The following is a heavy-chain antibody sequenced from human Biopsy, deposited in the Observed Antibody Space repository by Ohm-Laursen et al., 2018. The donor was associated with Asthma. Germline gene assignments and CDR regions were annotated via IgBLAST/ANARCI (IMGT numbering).Heavy chain of an antibody. V-gene: IGHV3-30*18. D-gene: IGHD1-26*01. CDR3: AKELFPGWELRRGPDS. CDR1: GFSFSNFG. Sequence: SLRLSCAASGFSFSNFGMHWVRQAPGKGLEWVAVISFDGSNENYADSVKGRFTISRDNSKNTLFLEMNSLRPEDTAVYYCAKELFPGWELRRGPDSWGQGTLVTVSS. CDR2: ISFDGSNE. J-gene: IGHJ4*02.